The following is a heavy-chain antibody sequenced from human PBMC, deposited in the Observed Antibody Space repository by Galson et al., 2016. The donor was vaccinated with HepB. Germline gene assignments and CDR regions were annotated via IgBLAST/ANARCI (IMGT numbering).Heavy chain of an antibody. J-gene: IGHJ6*02. V-gene: IGHV3-30-3*01. D-gene: IGHD6-13*01. CDR3: ASIAAAGYYYGMDV. Sequence: SLRLSCAASGFTFSIYAMHWVRQAPGKGLEWVAVISYDGSNKYYADSVKGRFTISRDNSKNTLNLQMNSVRAEDTAVYYCASIAAAGYYYGMDVWGQGTTVTVSS. CDR2: ISYDGSNK. CDR1: GFTFSIYA.